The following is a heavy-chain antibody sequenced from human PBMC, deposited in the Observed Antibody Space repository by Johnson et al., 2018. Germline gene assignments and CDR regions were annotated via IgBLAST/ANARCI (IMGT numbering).Heavy chain of an antibody. J-gene: IGHJ1*01. Sequence: QVQLVQSGAEVKTPGASVKVSCKASGYTFTSKYMHWVRQAPGQGLEWMGIINPSGGSTSYAQQFQGRVTITRDTSTSTVYLELSSLGSEDTAVYYCASDVWTSRYFQHWGQGTLVTVSS. CDR1: GYTFTSKY. D-gene: IGHD2-21*01. CDR3: ASDVWTSRYFQH. CDR2: INPSGGST. V-gene: IGHV1-46*01.